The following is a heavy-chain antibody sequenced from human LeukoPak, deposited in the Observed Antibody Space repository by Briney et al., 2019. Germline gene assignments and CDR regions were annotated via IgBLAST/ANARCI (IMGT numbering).Heavy chain of an antibody. CDR3: AKNSYSGTVSLWDF. D-gene: IGHD1-26*01. Sequence: GGSLRLSCEGSEFTFSNYAMSWVRHAPGKVMEWVSTISGSGADTYYADSMKGRFTVSRDNSKNTLYLHMNSLRAEDTAVYYCAKNSYSGTVSLWDFWGQGTMVTVSS. CDR2: ISGSGADT. V-gene: IGHV3-23*01. J-gene: IGHJ3*01. CDR1: EFTFSNYA.